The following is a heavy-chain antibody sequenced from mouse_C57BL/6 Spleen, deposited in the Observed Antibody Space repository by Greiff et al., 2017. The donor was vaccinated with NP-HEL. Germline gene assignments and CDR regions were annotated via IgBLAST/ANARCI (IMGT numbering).Heavy chain of an antibody. CDR1: GYTFTSYW. CDR2: IYPGSGST. D-gene: IGHD1-1*01. V-gene: IGHV1-55*01. J-gene: IGHJ4*01. CDR3: AREEYYYGSSSMDY. Sequence: VQLQQPGAELVKPGASVKMSCKASGYTFTSYWITWVKQRPGQGLEWIGDIYPGSGSTNYNEKFKSKATLTVDTSSSTAYMQLSSLTSEDSAVYYCAREEYYYGSSSMDYWGQGTSVTVSS.